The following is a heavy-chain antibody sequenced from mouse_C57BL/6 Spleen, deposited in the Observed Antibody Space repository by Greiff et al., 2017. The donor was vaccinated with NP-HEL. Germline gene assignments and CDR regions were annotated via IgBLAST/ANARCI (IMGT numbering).Heavy chain of an antibody. V-gene: IGHV1-26*01. J-gene: IGHJ1*03. CDR2: INPNNGGT. CDR3: AREDYYGSSLDWYFDV. CDR1: GYTFTDYY. Sequence: EVQLQQSGPELVKPGASVKISCKASGYTFTDYYMNWVKQSHGKSLEWIGDINPNNGGTSYNQKFKGKATLTVDKSSSTAYMELRSLTSEDSAVYYCAREDYYGSSLDWYFDVWGTGTTVTVSS. D-gene: IGHD1-1*01.